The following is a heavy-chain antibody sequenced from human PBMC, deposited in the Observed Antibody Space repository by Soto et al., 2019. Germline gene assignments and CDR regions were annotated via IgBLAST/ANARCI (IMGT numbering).Heavy chain of an antibody. D-gene: IGHD3-10*01. Sequence: QVQLVQSGAEVKKPGSSVKVSCKTSGVSFNNNGIGLVRQAPGHGLEWMGGVSPPFRTSNYARKFQGRISITADASTGTVNMELSSLTSEDTAQSYCARVLYYGSGRYSPYGMDVWGQGTTVTVSS. CDR1: GVSFNNNG. CDR2: VSPPFRTS. V-gene: IGHV1-69*01. CDR3: ARVLYYGSGRYSPYGMDV. J-gene: IGHJ6*02.